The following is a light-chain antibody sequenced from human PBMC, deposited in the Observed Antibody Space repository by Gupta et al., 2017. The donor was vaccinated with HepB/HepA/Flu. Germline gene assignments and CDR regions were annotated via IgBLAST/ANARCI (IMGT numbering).Light chain of an antibody. CDR3: NSRDSSGNHYV. Sequence: SSELTQDPAVSVALGQTVRITCQGDSLRSYYASWYQQKPGQAPVLVIYGKNNRPSGIPDRFSCASSGNTASLTITWAQAEDDADYYCNSRDSSGNHYVFGTGTKVTVL. V-gene: IGLV3-19*01. J-gene: IGLJ1*01. CDR2: GKN. CDR1: SLRSYY.